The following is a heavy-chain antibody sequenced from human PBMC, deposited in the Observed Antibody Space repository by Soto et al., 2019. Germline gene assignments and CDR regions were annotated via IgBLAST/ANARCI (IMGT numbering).Heavy chain of an antibody. D-gene: IGHD3-3*01. CDR1: GGSFSGYY. Sequence: SETLSPTCAVYGGSFSGYYWSWIRQPPGKGLEWIGEINHSGSTNYNPSLKSRVTISVDTSKNQFSLKLSSVAAADTAVYYCSRNGSYYDFWSGYYFGGGMDVWGQGTTVTVSS. V-gene: IGHV4-34*01. J-gene: IGHJ6*02. CDR2: INHSGST. CDR3: SRNGSYYDFWSGYYFGGGMDV.